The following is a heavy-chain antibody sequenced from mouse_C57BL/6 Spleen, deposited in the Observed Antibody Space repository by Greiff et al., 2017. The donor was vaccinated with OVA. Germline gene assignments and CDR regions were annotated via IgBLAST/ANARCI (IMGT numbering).Heavy chain of an antibody. CDR1: GFTFSDYG. V-gene: IGHV5-17*01. D-gene: IGHD2-5*01. CDR2: ISSGSSTI. CDR3: ARPDSKGVGYFDY. Sequence: EVKLVESGGGLVKPGGSLKLSCAASGFTFSDYGMHWVRQAPEKGLEWVAYISSGSSTIYYADTVKGRFTISRDNAKNTLFLQMTSLRSEDTAMYYCARPDSKGVGYFDYWGQGTTLTVSS. J-gene: IGHJ2*01.